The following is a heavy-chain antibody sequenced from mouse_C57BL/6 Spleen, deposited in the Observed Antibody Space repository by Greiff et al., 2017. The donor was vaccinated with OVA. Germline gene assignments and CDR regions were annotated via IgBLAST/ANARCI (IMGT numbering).Heavy chain of an antibody. V-gene: IGHV5-17*01. Sequence: EVKLVESGGGLVKPGGSLKLSCAASGFTFSDYGMHWVRQAPEKGLEWVAYISSGSSTIYYADTVKGRFTISRDNAKNTLFLQMTSLRSEDTAMYYCARGGYYGSSPFAYWGQGTLVTVSA. D-gene: IGHD1-1*01. J-gene: IGHJ3*01. CDR2: ISSGSSTI. CDR1: GFTFSDYG. CDR3: ARGGYYGSSPFAY.